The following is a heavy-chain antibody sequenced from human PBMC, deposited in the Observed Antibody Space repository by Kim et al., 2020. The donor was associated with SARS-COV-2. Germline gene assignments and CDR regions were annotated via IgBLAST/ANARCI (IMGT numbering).Heavy chain of an antibody. CDR3: ARVGYNWNDVVVAFDI. CDR2: INPSGGST. Sequence: ASVKVSCKASGYTFTSYYMHWVRQAPGQGLEWMGIINPSGGSTSYAQKFQGRVTMTRDTSTSTVYMELSSLRSEDTAVYYCARVGYNWNDVVVAFDIWGQGTMVTVSS. CDR1: GYTFTSYY. J-gene: IGHJ3*02. V-gene: IGHV1-46*01. D-gene: IGHD1-20*01.